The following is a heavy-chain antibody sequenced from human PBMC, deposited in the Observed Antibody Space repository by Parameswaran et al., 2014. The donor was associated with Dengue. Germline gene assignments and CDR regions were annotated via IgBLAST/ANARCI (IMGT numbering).Heavy chain of an antibody. V-gene: IGHV3-48*03. D-gene: IGHD3-3*01. Sequence: KWIRQPPGKGLEWVSYISSSGSTIYYADSVKGRFTISRDNAKNSLYLQMNSLRAEDTAVYYCARVGYYDFWSGPYYYYYYMDVVGQRDHGHRLL. CDR3: ARVGYYDFWSGPYYYYYYMDV. J-gene: IGHJ6*03. CDR2: ISSSGSTI.